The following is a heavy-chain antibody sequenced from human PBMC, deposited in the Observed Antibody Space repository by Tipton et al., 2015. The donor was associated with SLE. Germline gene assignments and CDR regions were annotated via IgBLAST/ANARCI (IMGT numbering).Heavy chain of an antibody. Sequence: TLSLTCAVYGGSFSGYYGSWICQPPGKGLAWIGKINHSGSTNYNPSVKSRVTISVDTSKNQFSLKLSSVTAADTAVYYCARGISSGWWNYWGQGNLVTVSS. CDR3: ARGISSGWWNY. J-gene: IGHJ4*02. D-gene: IGHD6-19*01. CDR2: INHSGST. V-gene: IGHV4-34*01. CDR1: GGSFSGYY.